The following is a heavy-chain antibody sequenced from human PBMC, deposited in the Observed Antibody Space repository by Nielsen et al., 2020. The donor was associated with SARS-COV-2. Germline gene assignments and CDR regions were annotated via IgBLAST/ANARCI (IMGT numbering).Heavy chain of an antibody. CDR3: CKDVPMTGGGAIRY. V-gene: IGHV3-15*01. CDR1: GLTFNYAW. D-gene: IGHD2-8*02. Sequence: GGSLRLSCAASGLTFNYAWMTWVRQAPGKVLQWVGHIRSKASDGTTDYAGAVKGRFTISRDDSTDTVYLQMNSLKTEDTGVYYCCKDVPMTGGGAIRYWGQGTLVTVSS. J-gene: IGHJ4*02. CDR2: IRSKASDGTT.